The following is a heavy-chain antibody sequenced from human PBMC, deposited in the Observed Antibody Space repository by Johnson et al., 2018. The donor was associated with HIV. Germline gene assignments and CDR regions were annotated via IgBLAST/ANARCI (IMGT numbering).Heavy chain of an antibody. CDR2: IKQDGSEK. CDR3: ARVITEGGTRWAFDI. CDR1: GFTFSSYW. D-gene: IGHD6-13*01. V-gene: IGHV3-7*03. J-gene: IGHJ3*02. Sequence: VQLVESGGGVVQPGRSLRLSCAASGFTFSSYWMSWVRQAPGKGLEWVANIKQDGSEKYYVDSVKGRFTISRDNAKNSLYLQMNSLRAEDTAVYYCARVITEGGTRWAFDIWGQGTIVTVSS.